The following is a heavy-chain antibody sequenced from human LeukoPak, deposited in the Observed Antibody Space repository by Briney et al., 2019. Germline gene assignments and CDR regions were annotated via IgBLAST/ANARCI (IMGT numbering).Heavy chain of an antibody. D-gene: IGHD4-17*01. Sequence: SETLSLTCTVSGGSITSSDYYWDWIRQPPGKGLEWIGSVYNTGSSYYNGAFKSRATISIDTSKNLFSLKLKSVTAADTAMYYCARKTVTNWFDPWGQGTLVTVSS. J-gene: IGHJ5*02. CDR1: GGSITSSDYY. V-gene: IGHV4-39*01. CDR2: VYNTGSS. CDR3: ARKTVTNWFDP.